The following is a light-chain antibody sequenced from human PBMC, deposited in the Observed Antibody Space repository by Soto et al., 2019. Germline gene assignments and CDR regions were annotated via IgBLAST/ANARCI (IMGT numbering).Light chain of an antibody. CDR3: QQYTSFSFT. V-gene: IGKV1-5*03. CDR2: KAS. Sequence: DIQMTQSPSTLSASIGDRVTITCRASQNINSWLAWYQQKPGKAPKLLIYKASSLESGVQSRFSGSGSGTDFTLTISSLQPDDFATYYCQQYTSFSFTFGPGTKVDIK. CDR1: QNINSW. J-gene: IGKJ3*01.